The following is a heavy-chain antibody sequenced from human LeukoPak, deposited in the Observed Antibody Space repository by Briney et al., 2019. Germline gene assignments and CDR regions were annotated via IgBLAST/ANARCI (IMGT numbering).Heavy chain of an antibody. J-gene: IGHJ4*02. CDR1: GFTFSSYW. V-gene: IGHV3-74*01. CDR2: INSDGSTT. D-gene: IGHD1-26*01. CDR3: ARTVSGNFDY. Sequence: SGGSLRLSCAASGFTFSSYWMHWVRQAPGKGLMWVSRINSDGSTTTYADSVKGRFTISGDNAKNTLYLQMNSLRAEDTAVYYCARTVSGNFDYWGQGTLVTVSS.